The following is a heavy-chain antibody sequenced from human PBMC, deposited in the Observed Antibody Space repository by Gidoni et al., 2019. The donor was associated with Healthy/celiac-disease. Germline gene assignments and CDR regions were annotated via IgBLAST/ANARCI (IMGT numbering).Heavy chain of an antibody. CDR1: GFIFSSYA. J-gene: IGHJ4*02. D-gene: IGHD5-18*01. CDR2: ISGSGGST. V-gene: IGHV3-23*01. Sequence: EVQLLESGGGLVQPGGSLRLSCAACGFIFSSYALSWVRQAPGKGLEWVSAISGSGGSTYYADSVKGRFTISRDNSKNTLYLQMNSLRAEDTAVYYCAKDEGRGYSYGWVSGGQGTLVTVSS. CDR3: AKDEGRGYSYGWVS.